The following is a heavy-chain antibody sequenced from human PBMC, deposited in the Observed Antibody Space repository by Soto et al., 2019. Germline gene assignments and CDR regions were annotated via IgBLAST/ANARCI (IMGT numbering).Heavy chain of an antibody. V-gene: IGHV3-30-3*01. CDR1: GFTFSSYA. CDR3: AREDVVVVAATFHY. J-gene: IGHJ4*02. CDR2: ISYDGSNK. Sequence: QVQLVESGGGVVQPGRSLRLSCAASGFTFSSYAMHWVRQAPGKGLEWVAVISYDGSNKYYADSVKGRFTISRDNSKNTLYLQMNSLRVEDTAVYYCAREDVVVVAATFHYWGQGTLVTVSS. D-gene: IGHD2-15*01.